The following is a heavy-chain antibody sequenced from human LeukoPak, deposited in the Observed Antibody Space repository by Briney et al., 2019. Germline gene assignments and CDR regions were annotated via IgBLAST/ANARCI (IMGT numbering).Heavy chain of an antibody. V-gene: IGHV4-61*02. CDR1: GGSISSGSNY. Sequence: PSETLSLACTVSGGSISSGSNYWSWIRQPAGKGLEWIGRIYTSVSTNYNPSLKSRVTISVDTSKNQFSLKLSSVTAADTAVYYCASGRMDVWGKGTTVTVSS. CDR3: ASGRMDV. J-gene: IGHJ6*03. CDR2: IYTSVST.